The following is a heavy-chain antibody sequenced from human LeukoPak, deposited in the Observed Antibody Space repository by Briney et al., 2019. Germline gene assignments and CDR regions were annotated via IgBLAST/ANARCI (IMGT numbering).Heavy chain of an antibody. D-gene: IGHD1-26*01. V-gene: IGHV1-69*04. CDR2: IIPILGIA. J-gene: IGHJ6*02. CDR1: GGTFSSYA. CDR3: ARVTLKHADGSGSYYYYYGMDV. Sequence: ASVKVSCKASGGTFSSYAISWVRQAPGQGLEWMGRIIPILGIANYAQKFQGRVTITADKSTSTAYMELSSLRAEDMAVYYCARVTLKHADGSGSYYYYYGMDVWGQGTTVTVSS.